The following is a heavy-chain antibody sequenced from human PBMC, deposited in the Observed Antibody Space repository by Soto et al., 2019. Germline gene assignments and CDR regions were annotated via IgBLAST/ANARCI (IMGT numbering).Heavy chain of an antibody. D-gene: IGHD6-13*01. CDR3: ARDVAAGYY. J-gene: IGHJ4*02. Sequence: QVQLVQSGAEVKKPGASVKLSCKASGYTFINYYIHWVRQAPGQGLDWMGIFNPTSGSTNYANKFKGRVTLTMETSTRTVYMELSSLRFDDTAVYYCARDVAAGYYWGKGTLVTVSS. CDR2: FNPTSGST. V-gene: IGHV1-46*01. CDR1: GYTFINYY.